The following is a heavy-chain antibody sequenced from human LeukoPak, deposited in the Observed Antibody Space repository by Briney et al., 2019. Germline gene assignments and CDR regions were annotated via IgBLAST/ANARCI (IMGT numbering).Heavy chain of an antibody. V-gene: IGHV1-69*05. CDR2: IIPIFGTA. Sequence: ASVKVSCKASGGTFSSYAISWVRQAPGQGLEWMGRIIPIFGTANYAQKFQGRVTITTDESTSAAYMELSSLRSEDTAVYYCARGGRDGYPYYYYYMDVWGKGTTVAVSS. J-gene: IGHJ6*03. CDR1: GGTFSSYA. D-gene: IGHD5-24*01. CDR3: ARGGRDGYPYYYYYMDV.